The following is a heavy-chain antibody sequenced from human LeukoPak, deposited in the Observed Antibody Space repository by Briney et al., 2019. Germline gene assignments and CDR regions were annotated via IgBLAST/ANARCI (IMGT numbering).Heavy chain of an antibody. CDR2: IKQDGSEK. CDR1: GFTFSSYW. D-gene: IGHD6-13*01. J-gene: IGHJ3*02. V-gene: IGHV3-7*01. CDR3: ARPHSSSWSRDAFDI. Sequence: GGSLRLSCAASGFTFSSYWMSWVRQAPGKGLEWVANIKQDGSEKYYVDSVKGRFTISRDNAKNSLYLQMNSLRAEDTAVYYCARPHSSSWSRDAFDIWGQGTMVTVSS.